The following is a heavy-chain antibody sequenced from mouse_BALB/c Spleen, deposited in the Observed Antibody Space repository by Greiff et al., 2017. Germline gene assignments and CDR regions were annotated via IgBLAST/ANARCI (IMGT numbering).Heavy chain of an antibody. CDR1: GFTFSDYY. J-gene: IGHJ1*01. V-gene: IGHV5-4*02. CDR3: ARGYFDV. Sequence: EVQLQESGGGLVKPGGSLKLSCAASGFTFSDYYMYWVRQTPEKRLEWVATISDGGSYTYYPDSVKGRFTISRDNAKNNLYLQMSSPKSEDTAMYYCARGYFDVWGAGTTVTVSS. CDR2: ISDGGSYT.